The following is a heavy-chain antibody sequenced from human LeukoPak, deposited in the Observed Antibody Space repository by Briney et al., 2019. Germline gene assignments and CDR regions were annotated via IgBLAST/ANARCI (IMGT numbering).Heavy chain of an antibody. J-gene: IGHJ3*02. CDR2: IDYRGST. CDR3: ARSRSGYSYDHAAFDI. Sequence: ASETLSLTCAVYGGSFSGYYWSWIRQPPGKGLEWIAYIDYRGSTTYNPSLKSRVTISVDTSRNQFSLKLSSVTAADTAVYYCARSRSGYSYDHAAFDIWGQGTMVTVSS. CDR1: GGSFSGYY. D-gene: IGHD5-18*01. V-gene: IGHV4-59*01.